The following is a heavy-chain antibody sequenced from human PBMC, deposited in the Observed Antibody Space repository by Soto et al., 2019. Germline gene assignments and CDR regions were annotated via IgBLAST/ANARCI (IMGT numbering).Heavy chain of an antibody. CDR1: GYAFTSYG. CDR3: ARDVGYGLIDY. J-gene: IGHJ4*02. V-gene: IGHV1-18*01. Sequence: QVQLVQSGAEVKKPGASVKVSCKASGYAFTSYGIGWVRQAPGQGLEWMGWISAYNGNTYHARKLQGRVTMTTDSSTSTAYMELRSLRSDDTAVYYCARDVGYGLIDYWGQGTLVTVSS. CDR2: ISAYNGNT. D-gene: IGHD5-18*01.